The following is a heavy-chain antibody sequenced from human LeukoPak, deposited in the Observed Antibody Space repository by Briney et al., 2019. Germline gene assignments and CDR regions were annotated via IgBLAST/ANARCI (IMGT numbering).Heavy chain of an antibody. CDR3: AREKGSYDSSGYYYGGLDY. Sequence: ASVKVSCKASGYTFTSYYMHWVRQAPGQGLEWMGIINPSGGSTSYAQKFQGRVTMTRDMSTSTDYMELSSLRSEDTAVYYCAREKGSYDSSGYYYGGLDYWGQGTLVTVSS. CDR2: INPSGGST. V-gene: IGHV1-46*01. D-gene: IGHD3-22*01. J-gene: IGHJ4*02. CDR1: GYTFTSYY.